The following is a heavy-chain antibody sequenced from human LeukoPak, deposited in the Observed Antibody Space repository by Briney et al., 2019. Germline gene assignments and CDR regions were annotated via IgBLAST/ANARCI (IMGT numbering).Heavy chain of an antibody. D-gene: IGHD5-12*01. Sequence: ASVKVSCKASRYTFTGYYMHWVRQAPGQGLEWMAWISGYNGDTRYAQKFQGRVTLTIDTPTTTAYMELRSLTSDDTAIYYCARRPGYDRRLSSLDLWGQGTLVTVSS. CDR2: ISGYNGDT. J-gene: IGHJ5*02. CDR3: ARRPGYDRRLSSLDL. CDR1: RYTFTGYY. V-gene: IGHV1-18*04.